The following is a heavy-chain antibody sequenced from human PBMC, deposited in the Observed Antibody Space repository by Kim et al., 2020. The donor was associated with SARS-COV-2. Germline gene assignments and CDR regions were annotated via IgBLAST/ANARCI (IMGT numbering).Heavy chain of an antibody. Sequence: SETLSLTCTVSGGSISSYYWSLIRQPPGKGLEWIGYIYYSGSTNYNPSLKSRVTISVDTSKNQFSLKLSSVTAADTAVYYCARDREDSSSWYYFDYWGQGTLVTVSS. D-gene: IGHD6-13*01. CDR2: IYYSGST. V-gene: IGHV4-59*13. CDR3: ARDREDSSSWYYFDY. J-gene: IGHJ4*02. CDR1: GGSISSYY.